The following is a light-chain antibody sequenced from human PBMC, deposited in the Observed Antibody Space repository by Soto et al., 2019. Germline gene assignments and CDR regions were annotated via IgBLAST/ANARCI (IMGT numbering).Light chain of an antibody. CDR3: QHFNSWPLL. J-gene: IGKJ1*01. Sequence: EIVMTQSPAMLSVSPGERGTLSCRASQNVNNRLAWYQQKAGQPPRLLIYGASTRATGIPARFSGSGSGTEFTLTISSLQSEDFAVYYCQHFNSWPLLFGQGTKVEIK. CDR1: QNVNNR. CDR2: GAS. V-gene: IGKV3-15*01.